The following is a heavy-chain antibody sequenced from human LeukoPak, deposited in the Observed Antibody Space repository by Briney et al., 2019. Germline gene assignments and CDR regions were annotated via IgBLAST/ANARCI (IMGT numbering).Heavy chain of an antibody. D-gene: IGHD3-10*01. CDR2: INPHSGAT. V-gene: IGHV1-2*02. CDR1: GYTFTGYY. Sequence: ASVKVSCKASGYTFTGYYIHWVRQAPGQGPEWMGWINPHSGATNYAQKFQGRVTMTRDTSISTAYMELSSLRSDDTAMYYCSRDLLMYYYCSGESTWGQGTQVTVSS. CDR3: SRDLLMYYYCSGEST. J-gene: IGHJ5*02.